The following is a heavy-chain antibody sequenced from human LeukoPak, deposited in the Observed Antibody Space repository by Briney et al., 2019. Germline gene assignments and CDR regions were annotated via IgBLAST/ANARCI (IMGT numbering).Heavy chain of an antibody. V-gene: IGHV1-2*02. CDR3: ARAGTTRVVPGYADY. D-gene: IGHD1-7*01. Sequence: ASVKVSCKASGYTFTGYYMHWVRQAPGQGLEWMGWINPNSGGTNYAQKFQGRVTMTRDTSISTAYMELSRLRSDDTAVYYCARAGTTRVVPGYADYWGQGTLVTVSS. CDR2: INPNSGGT. CDR1: GYTFTGYY. J-gene: IGHJ4*02.